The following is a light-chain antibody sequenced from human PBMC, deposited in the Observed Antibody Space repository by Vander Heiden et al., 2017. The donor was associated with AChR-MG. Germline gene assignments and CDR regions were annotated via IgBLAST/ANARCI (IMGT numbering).Light chain of an antibody. V-gene: IGKV3-20*01. J-gene: IGKJ2*01. CDR3: QQYDSSSGT. CDR2: STS. CDR1: QSISSSL. Sequence: DIVLTQSPGPLSLSPGERAILSCRASQSISSSLLAWYQQKPGQAPRLVIYSTSSRATGIPDRFSGSGSGTDFTLTISRLESEDFAVYYCQQYDSSSGTFGQGTKLEIK.